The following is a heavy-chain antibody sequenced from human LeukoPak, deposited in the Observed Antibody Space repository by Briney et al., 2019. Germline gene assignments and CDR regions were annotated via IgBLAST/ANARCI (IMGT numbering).Heavy chain of an antibody. D-gene: IGHD2-2*01. V-gene: IGHV1-3*01. J-gene: IGHJ4*02. CDR3: ARDRNIVVVPAVPDY. CDR2: INAGNGNT. Sequence: ASVKVSCKASGYTFTSYAMHWVRQAPGQRLEWMGWINAGNGNTKYSQKFQGRVTITRDTSISTAYMELSRLRSDDTAVYYCARDRNIVVVPAVPDYWGQGTLVTVSS. CDR1: GYTFTSYA.